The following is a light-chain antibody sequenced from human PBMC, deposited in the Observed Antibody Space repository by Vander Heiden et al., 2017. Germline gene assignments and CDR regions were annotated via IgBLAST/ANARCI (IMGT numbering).Light chain of an antibody. Sequence: DIQMTQPPSTLPASVGDRVTITCRASQSIDIWLAWYQQKPGKAPKLLIYKASSLESGVPSRFSGSGSGPEFTLTINSLQPDDFATYYCQHYNTYSYTFGQGTKLEIK. CDR1: QSIDIW. V-gene: IGKV1-5*03. CDR3: QHYNTYSYT. CDR2: KAS. J-gene: IGKJ2*01.